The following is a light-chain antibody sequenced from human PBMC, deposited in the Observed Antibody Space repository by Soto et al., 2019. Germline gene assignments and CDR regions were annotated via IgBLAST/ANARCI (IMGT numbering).Light chain of an antibody. CDR1: QTISSW. CDR3: QKCKVAPFT. J-gene: IGKJ4*01. Sequence: IQMTQSPSTLSGSVGDRVTITCRASQTISSWLAWYQQKPGKAPKLLIYKASTLQSGVPSRFSGGGSGTEFTLTISSLQPEDVATYYCQKCKVAPFTFGGGTKVDIK. CDR2: KAS. V-gene: IGKV1-5*03.